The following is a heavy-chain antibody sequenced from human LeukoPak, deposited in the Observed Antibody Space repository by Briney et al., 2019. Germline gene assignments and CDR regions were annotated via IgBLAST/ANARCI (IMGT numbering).Heavy chain of an antibody. CDR1: GGSFSGCY. CDR3: ARESPYCSSTSCYKRIDY. Sequence: SETLSLTCAVYGGSFSGCYWSWIRQPPGKGLEWIEEINHSGSTNYNPSLKSRVTISVDTSKNQFSLKLSSVTAADTAVYYCARESPYCSSTSCYKRIDYWGQGTLVTVSS. V-gene: IGHV4-34*01. D-gene: IGHD2-2*02. J-gene: IGHJ4*02. CDR2: INHSGST.